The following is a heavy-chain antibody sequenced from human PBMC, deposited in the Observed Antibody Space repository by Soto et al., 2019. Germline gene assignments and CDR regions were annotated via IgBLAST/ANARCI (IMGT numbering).Heavy chain of an antibody. D-gene: IGHD3-9*01. J-gene: IGHJ3*02. Sequence: QLQLQESGPGLVKPSETLSLTCTVSGGSISSSSYYWGWIRQPPGKGLEWIGSIYYSGSTYYNPSLKSRVIISVDTSKNQFSLKLSSVTAADTVVYYCARLSGILTDSRAFDIWGQGTMVTVSS. CDR1: GGSISSSSYY. CDR3: ARLSGILTDSRAFDI. CDR2: IYYSGST. V-gene: IGHV4-39*01.